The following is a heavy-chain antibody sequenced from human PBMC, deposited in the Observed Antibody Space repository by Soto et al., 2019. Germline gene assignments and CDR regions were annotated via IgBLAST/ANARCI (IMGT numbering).Heavy chain of an antibody. CDR3: ARAGYCSSTSCSDAFDI. J-gene: IGHJ3*02. CDR2: INAGNGNT. CDR1: GYTFTSYA. D-gene: IGHD2-2*01. Sequence: QVQLVQSGAELKKPGASVKVSCKASGYTFTSYAMHWVRQAPGQRLEWMGWINAGNGNTKYSQKFQGRVTITRDTSARTAYVELSSLRSEDTAVYYCARAGYCSSTSCSDAFDIWGQGKMVTVSS. V-gene: IGHV1-3*01.